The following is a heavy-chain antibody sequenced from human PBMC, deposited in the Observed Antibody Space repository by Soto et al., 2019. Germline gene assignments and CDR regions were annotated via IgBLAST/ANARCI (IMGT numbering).Heavy chain of an antibody. J-gene: IGHJ4*02. CDR2: ISGDGRCI. CDR3: ARVGGGWGTFDY. Sequence: EVQLVESGGGLFQPGGCLRLSCGASGFTFSNYWMHWVRQAPGEGLVWVSRISGDGRCIRFADSVKGRFTIFRDTAKNTLHLQMDSLRVDDTAVYYCARVGGGWGTFDYWGQGALVTVSS. V-gene: IGHV3-74*01. CDR1: GFTFSNYW. D-gene: IGHD2-21*01.